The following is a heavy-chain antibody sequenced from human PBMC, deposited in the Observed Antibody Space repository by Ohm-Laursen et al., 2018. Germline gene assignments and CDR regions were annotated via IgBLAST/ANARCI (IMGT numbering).Heavy chain of an antibody. CDR1: GFTFSSHA. J-gene: IGHJ3*02. Sequence: GSLRLSCAAPGFTFSSHAMSWVRQAPGKGLEWVSSISGSGGRTYYADSVKGQFTISRDSSKNTLYLQMNSLRAEDTAVYYCAKAIGDYVSGAFDIWGQGTMVTVSS. CDR2: ISGSGGRT. V-gene: IGHV3-23*01. CDR3: AKAIGDYVSGAFDI. D-gene: IGHD4-17*01.